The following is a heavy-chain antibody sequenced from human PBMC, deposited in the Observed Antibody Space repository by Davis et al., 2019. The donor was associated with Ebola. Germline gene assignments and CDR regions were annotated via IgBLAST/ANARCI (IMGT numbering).Heavy chain of an antibody. V-gene: IGHV3-30*02. CDR2: VRFDGSDK. Sequence: GESLKISCEASGFTFKDYGMHWVRQAPGKGLEWVAFVRFDGSDKIYADSVKGRFTISRDNAKNSLYLQMNSLRAEDTAVYYCARDRPLDFFFGDYYGMDVWGQGTTVTVSS. CDR3: ARDRPLDFFFGDYYGMDV. D-gene: IGHD3-16*01. J-gene: IGHJ6*02. CDR1: GFTFKDYG.